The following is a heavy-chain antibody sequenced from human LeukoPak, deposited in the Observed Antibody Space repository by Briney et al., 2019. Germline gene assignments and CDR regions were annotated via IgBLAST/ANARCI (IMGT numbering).Heavy chain of an antibody. D-gene: IGHD2-15*01. V-gene: IGHV4-4*07. Sequence: SETLSLTCTVSGGSISGYYWSWIRQPAGKGLEWIGRVQTSGSTIYNPSLKSRVTMSVDTSKNHFSLKVSSVTAADTAVYYCARDCSGGSCYVGGQGTLVTVSS. CDR2: VQTSGST. CDR3: ARDCSGGSCYV. J-gene: IGHJ4*02. CDR1: GGSISGYY.